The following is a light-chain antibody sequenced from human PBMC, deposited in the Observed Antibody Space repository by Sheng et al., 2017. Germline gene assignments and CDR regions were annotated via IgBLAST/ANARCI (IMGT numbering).Light chain of an antibody. CDR3: QSYDSSLSGWV. J-gene: IGLJ3*02. Sequence: QSVLTQPPSVSGAPGQRVTISCTGSRSNIGAGYDVHWYQQLPGTAPKVLIIGNNNRPSGVPDRFSGSTSGTSASLAITGLQAEDEADYYCQSYDSSLSGWVFGGGTKLTVL. V-gene: IGLV1-40*01. CDR2: GNN. CDR1: RSNIGAGYD.